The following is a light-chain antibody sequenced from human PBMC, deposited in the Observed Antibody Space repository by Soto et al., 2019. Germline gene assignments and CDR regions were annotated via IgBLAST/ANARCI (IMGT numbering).Light chain of an antibody. CDR1: QNVTSN. V-gene: IGKV3-15*01. CDR2: GAS. CDR3: QQYDDWA. J-gene: IGKJ1*01. Sequence: MVMTQSPATLSVSPGERVTLSCRTSQNVTSNLAWYQLKPGQAPSLLIYGASTRAPDIPVRFSGSGSGTEFTLTISTVQSGDSAVYYCQQYDDWAFGPGTKVEIK.